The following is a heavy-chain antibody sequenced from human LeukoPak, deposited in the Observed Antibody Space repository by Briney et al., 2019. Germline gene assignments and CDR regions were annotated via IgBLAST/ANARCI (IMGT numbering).Heavy chain of an antibody. V-gene: IGHV3-49*03. D-gene: IGHD4-23*01. CDR3: TTGGGNFDY. J-gene: IGHJ4*02. CDR2: IRSKDHGGTT. Sequence: GGSLRLSCTASGFTFGDYALSWFRQAPGKGLEWLSFIRSKDHGGTTDYAAPVKGRFTISRDDSKNTLYLQMNSLKTEDTAVYYCTTGGGNFDYWGQGTLVTVSS. CDR1: GFTFGDYA.